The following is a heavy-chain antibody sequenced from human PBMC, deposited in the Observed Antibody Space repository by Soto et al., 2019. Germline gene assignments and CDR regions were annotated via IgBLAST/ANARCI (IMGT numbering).Heavy chain of an antibody. D-gene: IGHD6-13*01. Sequence: QVQLQESGPGLVKPSGTLSLTCAVSGGSISSSNWWSWVRQPPGKGLEWIGEIYHSGSTNYNPSLKSRVTISVDKSKNQFSLKLSYVTAADTAVYYCARERTYSSSYGAGIFFYYYYAMDVWGQGTTVTVSS. CDR3: ARERTYSSSYGAGIFFYYYYAMDV. CDR1: GGSISSSNW. V-gene: IGHV4-4*02. CDR2: IYHSGST. J-gene: IGHJ6*02.